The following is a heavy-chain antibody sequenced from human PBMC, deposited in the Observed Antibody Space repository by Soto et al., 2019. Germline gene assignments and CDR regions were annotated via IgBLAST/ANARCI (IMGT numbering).Heavy chain of an antibody. CDR2: ISAYNGNT. Sequence: ASVKVSCKASGYTFTSYGISWVRQAPGQELEWMGWISAYNGNTNYAQKLQGRVTMTTDTSTSTAYMELRSLRSDDTAVYYCAREKFGVVRGVIGYSYYVIDVWGQGTTVTVSS. J-gene: IGHJ6*02. V-gene: IGHV1-18*04. CDR1: GYTFTSYG. CDR3: AREKFGVVRGVIGYSYYVIDV. D-gene: IGHD3-10*01.